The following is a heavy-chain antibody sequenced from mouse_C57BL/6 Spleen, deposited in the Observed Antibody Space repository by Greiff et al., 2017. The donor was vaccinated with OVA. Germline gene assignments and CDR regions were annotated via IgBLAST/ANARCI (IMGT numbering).Heavy chain of an antibody. Sequence: QVQLQQSGAELVRPGTSVKVSCKASGYAFTNYLIEWVKQRPGQGLEWIGVINPGSGGTNYNEKFKGKATLTAGKSSSTAYMQLGSLTSEDSAVYVCASGNYVGWFAYWGQGTLVTVSA. CDR1: GYAFTNYL. CDR2: INPGSGGT. CDR3: ASGNYVGWFAY. D-gene: IGHD2-1*01. J-gene: IGHJ3*01. V-gene: IGHV1-54*01.